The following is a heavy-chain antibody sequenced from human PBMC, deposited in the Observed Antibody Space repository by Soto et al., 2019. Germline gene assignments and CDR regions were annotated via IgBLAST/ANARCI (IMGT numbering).Heavy chain of an antibody. J-gene: IGHJ4*02. CDR2: SSWNSGSI. D-gene: IGHD6-13*01. V-gene: IGHV3-9*01. CDR3: AKDIGRSSSLGGDFDY. Sequence: EVQLVESGGGLVQPGRSLRLSCAASGFTFDDYAMHWVRQAPGKGLEWVSGSSWNSGSIGYADSVKGRFTISRDNAKNSLYLQMNSLRAEDTALYYCAKDIGRSSSLGGDFDYWGQGTLVTVSS. CDR1: GFTFDDYA.